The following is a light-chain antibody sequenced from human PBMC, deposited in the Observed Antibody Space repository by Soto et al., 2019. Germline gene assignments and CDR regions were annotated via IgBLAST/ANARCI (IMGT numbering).Light chain of an antibody. CDR1: QTISSW. J-gene: IGKJ4*01. V-gene: IGKV1-5*03. CDR2: KAS. Sequence: DIQMTQSPSTLSGSVGDRVTITFRASQTISSWLAWYQQKPGKAPKLLIYKASTLKSGVPSRFSGSGSGTEFTLAISSLQPEDFATYYCQQLERYPSTFGGGTKVDIK. CDR3: QQLERYPST.